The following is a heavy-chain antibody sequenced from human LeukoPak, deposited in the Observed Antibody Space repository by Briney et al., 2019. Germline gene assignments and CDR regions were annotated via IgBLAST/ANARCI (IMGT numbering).Heavy chain of an antibody. V-gene: IGHV4-34*01. Sequence: SETLSLTCAVSGGSFSGYYWTWIRQPPGKGLEWIGEINHGGSANYNPSLMSRVTISLDTSKNHFSLNLSSVTAADTAVYYCARGQGTVTTHWGQGTLVTVSS. J-gene: IGHJ4*02. D-gene: IGHD4-11*01. CDR3: ARGQGTVTTH. CDR2: INHGGSA. CDR1: GGSFSGYY.